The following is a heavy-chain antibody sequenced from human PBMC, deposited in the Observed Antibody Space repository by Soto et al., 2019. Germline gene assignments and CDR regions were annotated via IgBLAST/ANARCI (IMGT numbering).Heavy chain of an antibody. Sequence: PLKTLSVTCAISRDTVSSNSSTSNWIRQSPSRGLEWLGRTYYRSKWDNDYAVSVKSRITINPDTSKNQFSLQLNSVTPEDTAVYYCARSSALAVAGYGMDVWGQGTTVTVSS. CDR2: TYYRSKWDN. J-gene: IGHJ6*02. D-gene: IGHD6-19*01. CDR1: RDTVSSNSST. CDR3: ARSSALAVAGYGMDV. V-gene: IGHV6-1*01.